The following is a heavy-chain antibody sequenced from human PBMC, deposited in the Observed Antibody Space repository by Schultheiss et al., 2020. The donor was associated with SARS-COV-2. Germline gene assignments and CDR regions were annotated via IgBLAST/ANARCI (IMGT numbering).Heavy chain of an antibody. V-gene: IGHV6-1*01. CDR2: TYYRSRWYN. CDR3: ARDRYYNYAFDI. J-gene: IGHJ3*02. D-gene: IGHD5-24*01. CDR1: GDSVSSNSAA. Sequence: SETLSLTCAISGDSVSSNSAAWNWIRQSPSRGLEWLGRTYYRSRWYNHYAVSMKSRIIIKADTSKNQFSLQLNSVTPEDTAVYYCARDRYYNYAFDIWGQGTMVT.